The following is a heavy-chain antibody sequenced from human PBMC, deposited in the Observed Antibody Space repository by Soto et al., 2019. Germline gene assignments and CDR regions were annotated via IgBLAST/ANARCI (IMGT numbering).Heavy chain of an antibody. CDR1: GFTFSSYG. J-gene: IGHJ5*02. V-gene: IGHV3-30*18. D-gene: IGHD3-22*01. CDR3: AKDGDSSGYYHNNWFDH. CDR2: ISYDGSNK. Sequence: QVQLVESGGGVVQPGRSLRLSCAASGFTFSSYGMHWVRQAPGKGLEWVAVISYDGSNKYYADSVKGRFTISRDNPKNTLYLPVNRLRAEDTAVYYCAKDGDSSGYYHNNWFDHWGQRTLVPVSS.